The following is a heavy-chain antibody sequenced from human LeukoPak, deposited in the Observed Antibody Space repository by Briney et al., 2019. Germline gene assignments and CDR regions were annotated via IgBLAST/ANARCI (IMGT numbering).Heavy chain of an antibody. Sequence: PSETLSLTCTVSGGSISSGGYYWSWIRQHPGKGLEWIGYIYYSGSTYYNPSLKSRVTISVDTSKNQFSLKLSSVTAADTAVYYCARSRSLGVLRLGELSWYDYWGQGTLVTVSS. D-gene: IGHD3-16*02. J-gene: IGHJ4*02. CDR1: GGSISSGGYY. CDR3: ARSRSLGVLRLGELSWYDY. CDR2: IYYSGST. V-gene: IGHV4-31*03.